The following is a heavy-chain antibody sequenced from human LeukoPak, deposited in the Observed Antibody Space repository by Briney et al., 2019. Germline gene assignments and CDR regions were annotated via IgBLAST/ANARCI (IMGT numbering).Heavy chain of an antibody. J-gene: IGHJ3*02. V-gene: IGHV1-2*02. Sequence: GASVKVSCMASGYTFTGYYMHWVRQAPGQGLEWMGWINPNSGGTNYAQKFLGRITMTRDTSISTAYMELSRLRSDDTAVYYCASATTYCGADCYPLGAFDIWGQGTMVTVSS. D-gene: IGHD2-21*02. CDR2: INPNSGGT. CDR1: GYTFTGYY. CDR3: ASATTYCGADCYPLGAFDI.